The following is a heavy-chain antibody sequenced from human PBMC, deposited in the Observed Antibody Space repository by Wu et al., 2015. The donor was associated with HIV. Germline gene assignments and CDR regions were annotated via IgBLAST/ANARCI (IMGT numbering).Heavy chain of an antibody. D-gene: IGHD6-13*01. CDR3: ARDWYIVGSGTPFDI. J-gene: IGHJ3*02. V-gene: IGHV1-18*01. CDR1: GYTFKTYG. CDR2: ITPYNDNT. Sequence: QVQLVQSGAEVKKPGASVKVSCKASGYTFKTYGISWIRQAPGQGLEWMGWITPYNDNTKYAQNFEGRVTMTADTSTNTVYMELRSLRSEDTAVYYCARDWYIVGSGTPFDIWGQGTMVTVSS.